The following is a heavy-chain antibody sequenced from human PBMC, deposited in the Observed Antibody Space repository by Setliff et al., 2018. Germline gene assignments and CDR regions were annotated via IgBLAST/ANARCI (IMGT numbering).Heavy chain of an antibody. D-gene: IGHD2-21*02. CDR3: ARNWATAQHYYYGMDV. Sequence: GESLKISCVASGFTFSSYAMSWVRQAPGKGLEWVSAISGSTKFYGDSVKGRFTISRDNSKNTLYLQMDTLRAEDTAVYYCARNWATAQHYYYGMDVWGQGTTVTVSS. CDR2: ISGSTK. CDR1: GFTFSSYA. V-gene: IGHV3-23*05. J-gene: IGHJ6*02.